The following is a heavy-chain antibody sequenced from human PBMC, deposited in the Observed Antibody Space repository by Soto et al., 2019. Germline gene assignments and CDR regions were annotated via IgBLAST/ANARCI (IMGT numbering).Heavy chain of an antibody. Sequence: GGSLRLSCAASGFTFSGYSMSWVRQAPGKGLEWVSGFRTSGDGGTTYYADSVKGRFTISSDNSKNMLFLQMNSLRAEDTAIYYCAKKVNSGPGSQYFDYWGQGTLVTVSS. D-gene: IGHD3-10*01. CDR1: GFTFSGYS. CDR3: AKKVNSGPGSQYFDY. V-gene: IGHV3-23*01. J-gene: IGHJ4*02. CDR2: FRTSGDGGTT.